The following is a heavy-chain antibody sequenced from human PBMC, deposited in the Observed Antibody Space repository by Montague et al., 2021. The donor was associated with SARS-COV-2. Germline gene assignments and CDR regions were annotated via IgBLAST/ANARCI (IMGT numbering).Heavy chain of an antibody. CDR1: GFIFSNYW. V-gene: IGHV3-74*01. Sequence: SLRLSCAASGFIFSNYWWHWVRQVPGKGLVWASRIKTDGSYTTYXXSVKGRFTISRDNVKNTVYLQMNSLRVEDTGVYYCARAPHCAGGTCYSFDYYGMDVWGRGSTVTVSS. J-gene: IGHJ6*02. D-gene: IGHD2-15*01. CDR2: IKTDGSYT. CDR3: ARAPHCAGGTCYSFDYYGMDV.